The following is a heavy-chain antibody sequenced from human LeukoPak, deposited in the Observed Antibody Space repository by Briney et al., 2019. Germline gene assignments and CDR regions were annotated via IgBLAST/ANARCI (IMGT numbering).Heavy chain of an antibody. CDR2: ISYDGSNK. Sequence: PGGSLRLSCAASGFTFSSYGMHWVRQAPGKGLEWVAVISYDGSNKYYADSVKGRFTISRDNSKNTLYLQMNSLRAEDTAVYYCAKGSIAAAGPPLDYWGQGTLVTVSS. CDR3: AKGSIAAAGPPLDY. V-gene: IGHV3-30*18. CDR1: GFTFSSYG. J-gene: IGHJ4*02. D-gene: IGHD6-13*01.